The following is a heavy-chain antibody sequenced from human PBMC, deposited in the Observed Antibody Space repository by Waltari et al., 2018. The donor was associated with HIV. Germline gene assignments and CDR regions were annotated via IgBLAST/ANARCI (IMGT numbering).Heavy chain of an antibody. V-gene: IGHV4-39*01. CDR3: ARADIVLMVYAPHFDY. CDR2: IYYNGST. J-gene: IGHJ4*02. CDR1: DGSISSSSYY. Sequence: QLQLQESGPGLVKPSETLSLTCTVSDGSISSSSYYWGWIRQPPGKWLEWSGSIYYNGSTYYNPSLKSRVTISVDTSKNQFSLKLSSVTAADTAVYYCARADIVLMVYAPHFDYWGQGTLVTVSS. D-gene: IGHD2-8*01.